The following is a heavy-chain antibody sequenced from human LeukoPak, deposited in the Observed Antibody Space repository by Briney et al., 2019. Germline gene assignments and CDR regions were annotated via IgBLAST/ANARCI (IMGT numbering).Heavy chain of an antibody. CDR1: GFTFDDYA. D-gene: IGHD1-26*01. CDR3: VKDGAQPGYYFDL. V-gene: IGHV3-23*01. J-gene: IGHJ4*02. Sequence: PGGSLRLSCAASGFTFDDYAMHWVRQAPGKGLEWVSVSGGDGGAFYADSVKGRFSTSRDNVRNTLYLQMHSLRPEDTAVYFCVKDGAQPGYYFDLWGQGTLVTVSS. CDR2: SGGDGGA.